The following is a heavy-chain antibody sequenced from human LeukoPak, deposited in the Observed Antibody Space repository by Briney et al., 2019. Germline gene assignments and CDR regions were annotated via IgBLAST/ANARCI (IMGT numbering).Heavy chain of an antibody. J-gene: IGHJ4*02. Sequence: SVKVSCKASGGTFSSYAISWVRQAPGQGLEWMGRIIPILGIANYAQKFQGRVTITADKSTSTAYMELNRLRSDDTAVYYCARHTSTYFDYWGQGTLVTVSS. CDR1: GGTFSSYA. CDR2: IIPILGIA. CDR3: ARHTSTYFDY. D-gene: IGHD2/OR15-2a*01. V-gene: IGHV1-69*04.